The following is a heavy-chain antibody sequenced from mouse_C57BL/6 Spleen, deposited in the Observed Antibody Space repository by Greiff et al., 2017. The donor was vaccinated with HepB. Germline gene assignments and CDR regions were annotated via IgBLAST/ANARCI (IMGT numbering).Heavy chain of an antibody. CDR3: ARVGSAGYGDYFDY. V-gene: IGHV1-82*01. CDR1: GYAFSSSW. J-gene: IGHJ2*01. CDR2: IYPGDGDT. Sequence: VQLQQSGPELVKPGASVKISCKASGYAFSSSWMNWVKQRPGKGLEWIGRIYPGDGDTNYNGKFKGKATLTADKSSSTAYMQLSSLTSEDSAVYFCARVGSAGYGDYFDYWGQGTTLTVSS. D-gene: IGHD3-2*02.